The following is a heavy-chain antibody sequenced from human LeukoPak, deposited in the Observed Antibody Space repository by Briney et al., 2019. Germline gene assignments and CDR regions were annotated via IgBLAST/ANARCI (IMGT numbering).Heavy chain of an antibody. CDR1: GYTFTSYA. Sequence: ASVKVSCKASGYTFTSYAMHWVRQAPGQRLEWMGWTNAGNGNTKYSQKFQGRVTITRDTSASTAYMELSSLRSEDTAVYYCARDWGIKNEYSSGWSYFDYWGQGTLVTVSS. J-gene: IGHJ4*02. V-gene: IGHV1-3*01. D-gene: IGHD6-19*01. CDR3: ARDWGIKNEYSSGWSYFDY. CDR2: TNAGNGNT.